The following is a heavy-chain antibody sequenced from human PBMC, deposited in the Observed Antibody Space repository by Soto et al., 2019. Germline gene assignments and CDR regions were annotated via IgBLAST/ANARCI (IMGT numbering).Heavy chain of an antibody. D-gene: IGHD4-17*01. CDR2: IYYSGST. Sequence: PSETLSLTCTGSCGSISSSSYYWGWIRQPPGKGLEWIGSIYYSGSTYYNPSLKSRVTISVDTSKNQFSLKLSSVTAADTAVYYCARLFYGDYVGEYYFDYWGQGTLVTVSS. CDR1: CGSISSSSYY. V-gene: IGHV4-39*01. CDR3: ARLFYGDYVGEYYFDY. J-gene: IGHJ4*02.